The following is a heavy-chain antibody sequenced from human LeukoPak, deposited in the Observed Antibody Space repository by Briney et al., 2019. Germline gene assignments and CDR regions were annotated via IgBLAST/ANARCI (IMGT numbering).Heavy chain of an antibody. CDR2: IYYSGST. Sequence: PSETLSLTCTVSGGSISGYYWSWIRQPPGKGLEWIGYIYYSGSTNYNPSLKSRVTISVDTSKNQFSLKLSSVTAADTAVYYCARAHIVATNFDYWGQGTLVTVSS. V-gene: IGHV4-59*01. CDR3: ARAHIVATNFDY. CDR1: GGSISGYY. J-gene: IGHJ4*02. D-gene: IGHD5-12*01.